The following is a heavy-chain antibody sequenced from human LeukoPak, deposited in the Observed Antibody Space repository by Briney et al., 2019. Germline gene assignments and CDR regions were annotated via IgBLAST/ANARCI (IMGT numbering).Heavy chain of an antibody. CDR3: ARVTSYLHYFDS. CDR1: GFTLSMYE. CDR2: IKSSGSTI. D-gene: IGHD2-2*01. V-gene: IGHV3-48*03. Sequence: GGSLRLSCAASGFTLSMYEMNWVRQAPGKGLEWVSYIKSSGSTINYADSVKGRFTISRDNAKNSLYLQMNSLRAEDTAVYYCARVTSYLHYFDSWGQGTLVTVSS. J-gene: IGHJ4*02.